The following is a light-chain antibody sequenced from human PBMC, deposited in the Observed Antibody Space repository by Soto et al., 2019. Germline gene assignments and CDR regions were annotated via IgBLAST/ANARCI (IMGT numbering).Light chain of an antibody. J-gene: IGKJ4*01. CDR1: QSLLHSNGYNY. CDR3: MQALQTPL. Sequence: DFVMTQSPLSLPVTPGEPASISCRSSQSLLHSNGYNYLDWYLQKPGQSPQLLIYLGSNRASGVPDMFSGSGSGTDFTLKISRVEDEDVGVYYCMQALQTPLFGGGTKVEIK. CDR2: LGS. V-gene: IGKV2-28*01.